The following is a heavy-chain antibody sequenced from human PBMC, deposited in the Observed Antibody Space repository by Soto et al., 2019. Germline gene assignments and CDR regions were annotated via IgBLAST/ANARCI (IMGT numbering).Heavy chain of an antibody. D-gene: IGHD5-18*01. CDR2: INHSGST. V-gene: IGHV4-59*12. J-gene: IGHJ4*02. CDR1: GGSISSYY. Sequence: SETLSLTCTVSGGSISSYYWSWVRQPPGKGLEWIGEINHSGSTNYNPSLKSRVTISVDTSKNQFSLKLSSVTAADTAVYYCARLGTAMFLVGFDYWGQGTLVTVSS. CDR3: ARLGTAMFLVGFDY.